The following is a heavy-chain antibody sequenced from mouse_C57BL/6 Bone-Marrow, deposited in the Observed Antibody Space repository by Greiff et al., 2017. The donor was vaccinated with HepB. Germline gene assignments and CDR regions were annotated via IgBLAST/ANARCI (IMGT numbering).Heavy chain of an antibody. CDR2: IDPSDSYT. CDR3: ARVYGSSSDY. V-gene: IGHV1-59*01. D-gene: IGHD1-1*01. CDR1: GYTFTSYW. J-gene: IGHJ2*01. Sequence: VQLQQPGAELVRPGTSVKLSCKASGYTFTSYWMHWVKQRPGQGLEWIGVIDPSDSYTNYNQKFKGKATLTVDTSSSTAYMQLSSLTSEDSAVYYCARVYGSSSDYWGQGTTLTVSS.